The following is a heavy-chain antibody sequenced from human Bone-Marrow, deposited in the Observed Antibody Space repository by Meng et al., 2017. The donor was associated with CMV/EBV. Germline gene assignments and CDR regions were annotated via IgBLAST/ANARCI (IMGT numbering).Heavy chain of an antibody. V-gene: IGHV3-21*01. D-gene: IGHD2-21*01. CDR1: GFTFSSYS. CDR3: ARDCPPYCGRDCYGGINCFDY. Sequence: GGSLRLSCAASGFTFSSYSMNWVRQAPGKGLEWVSSISSSSSYIYYADSVKGRFTISRDNAKNSLYLQMNSLRAADTAVYYCARDCPPYCGRDCYGGINCFDYWGQGTLVTVSS. CDR2: ISSSSSYI. J-gene: IGHJ4*02.